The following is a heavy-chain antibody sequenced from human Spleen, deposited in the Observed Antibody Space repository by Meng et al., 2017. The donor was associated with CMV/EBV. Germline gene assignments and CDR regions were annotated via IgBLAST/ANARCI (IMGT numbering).Heavy chain of an antibody. J-gene: IGHJ4*02. CDR2: MNPNSGNT. Sequence: ASVKVSCKASGYTFTSYGINWVRQAPGQGLEWMGWMNPNSGNTGYAQKFQGRVTMTRNTSISTAYMELSSLRSEDTAVYYCARIGSNNIVGTVDDYWGQGTLVTVSS. D-gene: IGHD1-26*01. CDR1: GYTFTSYG. CDR3: ARIGSNNIVGTVDDY. V-gene: IGHV1-8*02.